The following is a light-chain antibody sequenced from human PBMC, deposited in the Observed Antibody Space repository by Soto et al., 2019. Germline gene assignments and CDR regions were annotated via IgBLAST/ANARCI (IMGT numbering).Light chain of an antibody. Sequence: EIVMTQSPATLSVSPGERATLSCRASQSVSSNLAWYQQKPGQAPRLLIYGASTRATGIPARFSGSGSGTEFTLTIRSLQSEDYATYYCQQHNSFPRSFGQGTKLEIK. CDR2: GAS. J-gene: IGKJ2*01. CDR1: QSVSSN. V-gene: IGKV3-15*01. CDR3: QQHNSFPRS.